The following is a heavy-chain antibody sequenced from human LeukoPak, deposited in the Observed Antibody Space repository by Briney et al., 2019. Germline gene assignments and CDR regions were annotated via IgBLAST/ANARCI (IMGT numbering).Heavy chain of an antibody. V-gene: IGHV4-34*01. CDR3: ARGQDYDYVWGSYRWYFDL. Sequence: PSETLSLTCAVYGGSFGGYYWSRIRQPPGKGLEWIGEINHSGSTNYNPSLKSRVTISVDTSKNQFSLKLSSVTAADTAVYYCARGQDYDYVWGSYRWYFDLWGRGTPVTVSS. J-gene: IGHJ2*01. CDR1: GGSFGGYY. CDR2: INHSGST. D-gene: IGHD3-16*02.